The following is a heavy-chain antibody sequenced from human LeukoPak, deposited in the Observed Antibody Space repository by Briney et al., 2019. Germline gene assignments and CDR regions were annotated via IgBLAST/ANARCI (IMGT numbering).Heavy chain of an antibody. CDR2: IIPIFGTA. D-gene: IGHD1-26*01. V-gene: IGHV1-69*05. CDR1: GGTFSSYA. Sequence: SVKVSCKASGGTFSSYAISRVRQAPGQGLEWMGGIIPIFGTANYAQKFQGRVTITTDESTSTAYMELSSLRSEDTAVYYCARVGWERTYYYYYYMDVWGKGTTVTVSS. J-gene: IGHJ6*03. CDR3: ARVGWERTYYYYYYMDV.